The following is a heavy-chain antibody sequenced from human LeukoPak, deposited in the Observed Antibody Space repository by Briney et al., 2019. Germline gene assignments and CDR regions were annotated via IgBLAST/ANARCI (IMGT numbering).Heavy chain of an antibody. J-gene: IGHJ4*02. Sequence: HPGRSLRLSCAASGFTFSSYSMNWVRQAPGKGLEWVSYISSSSSTIYYADSVKGRFTISRDNAKNSLYLQMNSLRAEDTAVYYCARDTVTCYFNYWGQGTLVTVSS. D-gene: IGHD4-11*01. CDR3: ARDTVTCYFNY. V-gene: IGHV3-48*01. CDR2: ISSSSSTI. CDR1: GFTFSSYS.